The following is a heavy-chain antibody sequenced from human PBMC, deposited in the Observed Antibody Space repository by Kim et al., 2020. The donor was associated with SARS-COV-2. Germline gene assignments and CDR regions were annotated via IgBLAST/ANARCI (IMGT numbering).Heavy chain of an antibody. CDR1: GYTFTSYG. CDR2: ISAYNGNT. CDR3: ARDKYSGYDLYYYYGMDV. J-gene: IGHJ6*02. D-gene: IGHD5-12*01. V-gene: IGHV1-18*01. Sequence: ASVKVSCKASGYTFTSYGISWVRQAPGQGLEWMGWISAYNGNTNYAQKLQGRVTMTTDTSTSTAYMELRSLRSDDTAVYYCARDKYSGYDLYYYYGMDVWGQGTTVTVSS.